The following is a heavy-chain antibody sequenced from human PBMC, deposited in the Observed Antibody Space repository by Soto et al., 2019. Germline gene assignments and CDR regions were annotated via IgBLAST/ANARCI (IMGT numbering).Heavy chain of an antibody. CDR1: GDSISRSNW. V-gene: IGHV4-4*02. CDR2: IYQNGGT. CDR3: ARCSGWPAPNLDY. Sequence: PSETLSLTCAVSGDSISRSNWWSWVRQPPGKGLEWIGEIYQNGGTSYNPSLRSRLTISVDTSKNQFSLNLSSVTAADTAIYYCARCSGWPAPNLDYWGRGALVTVSS. D-gene: IGHD6-19*01. J-gene: IGHJ4*02.